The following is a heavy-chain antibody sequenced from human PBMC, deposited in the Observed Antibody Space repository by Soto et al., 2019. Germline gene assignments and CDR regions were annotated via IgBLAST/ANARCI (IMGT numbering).Heavy chain of an antibody. J-gene: IGHJ4*02. D-gene: IGHD6-19*01. CDR2: ISYDGSNK. Sequence: VRLSCAASGFTFSSYAMHWVRQAPGKGLEWVAVISYDGSNKYYADSVKGRFTISRDNSKNTLYLQMNSLRAEDTAVYYCARDPLKLPWLKFDYWGQGTLVTVS. V-gene: IGHV3-30-3*01. CDR1: GFTFSSYA. CDR3: ARDPLKLPWLKFDY.